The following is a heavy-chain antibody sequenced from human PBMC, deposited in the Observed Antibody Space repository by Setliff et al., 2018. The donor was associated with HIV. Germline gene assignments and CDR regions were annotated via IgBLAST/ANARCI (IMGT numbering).Heavy chain of an antibody. J-gene: IGHJ5*02. D-gene: IGHD3-22*01. CDR1: GYTFTSYG. CDR2: ISAYNGNT. V-gene: IGHV1-18*01. Sequence: ASVKVSCKASGYTFTSYGISWVRQAPGQGLGWMGWISAYNGNTNYAQKLPGRVTMTTDTSTSTAYMGLMSLRSDDPAVYYCARGLDPEHYYDSSGYPHGCFDPWGQVTLVTVSS. CDR3: ARGLDPEHYYDSSGYPHGCFDP.